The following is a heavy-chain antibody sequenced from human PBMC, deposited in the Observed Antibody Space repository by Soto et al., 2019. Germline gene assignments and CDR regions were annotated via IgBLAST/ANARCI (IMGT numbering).Heavy chain of an antibody. J-gene: IGHJ3*02. CDR1: GGSISSYY. Sequence: QVQLQESGPGLVKPSETLSLTCTVSGGSISSYYWSWIRQPPGKGLEWIGYIYYSGSTNYNPSLKSRVTISVDTSKNQFSLKLRSVTAADTAVYYCARVKSVLRYFDWLLIGAFDIWGQGTMVTVSS. CDR3: ARVKSVLRYFDWLLIGAFDI. D-gene: IGHD3-9*01. CDR2: IYYSGST. V-gene: IGHV4-59*01.